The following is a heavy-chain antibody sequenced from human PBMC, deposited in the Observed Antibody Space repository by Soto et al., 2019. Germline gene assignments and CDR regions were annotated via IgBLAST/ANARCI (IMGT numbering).Heavy chain of an antibody. V-gene: IGHV1-69*01. CDR3: AKDRGTIFGVVNDAFDI. Sequence: QVQLVQSGAEVKKPGSSVKVSCKASGGSFTNFAISWVRQAPGQGLEWMGGIIPVFGTTKYAERFQDRVTMTADESTNTAYLDLRSLRSEDTAMYYCAKDRGTIFGVVNDAFDIWGQGTMVTVSS. CDR1: GGSFTNFA. D-gene: IGHD3-3*01. J-gene: IGHJ3*02. CDR2: IIPVFGTT.